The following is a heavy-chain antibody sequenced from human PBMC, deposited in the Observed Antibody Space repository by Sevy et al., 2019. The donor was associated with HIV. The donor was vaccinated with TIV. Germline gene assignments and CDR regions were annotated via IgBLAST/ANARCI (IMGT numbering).Heavy chain of an antibody. CDR2: ISSSGSTI. CDR3: ARDPGDYVWGSYRYNAFDI. CDR1: GFTFSDYY. J-gene: IGHJ3*02. D-gene: IGHD3-16*02. Sequence: GGSLRLSCAAPGFTFSDYYMSWIRQAPGKGLEWVSYISSSGSTIYYADSVKGRFTISRDNAKNSLYLQMNSLRAEDTAVYYCARDPGDYVWGSYRYNAFDIWGQGTMVTVSS. V-gene: IGHV3-11*01.